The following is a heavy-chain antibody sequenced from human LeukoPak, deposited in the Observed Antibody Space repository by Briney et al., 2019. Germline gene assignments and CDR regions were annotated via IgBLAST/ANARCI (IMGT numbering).Heavy chain of an antibody. Sequence: GGSLRLSCAVSGFKLTSSAMSWVRQAPGKGLEWVSTISASGTSTYYADSAKGRFTISRDNSKDTLYLQMNSLRAEDTAVYYCAKALSGYFDYWGPGTLVTVSS. CDR2: ISASGTST. CDR3: AKALSGYFDY. D-gene: IGHD3-22*01. V-gene: IGHV3-23*01. J-gene: IGHJ4*02. CDR1: GFKLTSSA.